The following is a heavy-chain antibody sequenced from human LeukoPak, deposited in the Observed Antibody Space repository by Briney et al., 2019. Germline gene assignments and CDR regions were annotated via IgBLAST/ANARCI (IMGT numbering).Heavy chain of an antibody. CDR3: AKQFYSFDY. Sequence: PGGALRLSCSASRFNFSSYAMSWVRQAPGKGLEGVSAISGSGGSTYYADPVKGRFTISRDNSKNTLYLQMNSLRAEDTAVYYCAKQFYSFDYWGQGTLVTVSS. V-gene: IGHV3-23*01. J-gene: IGHJ4*02. D-gene: IGHD1-26*01. CDR2: ISGSGGST. CDR1: RFNFSSYA.